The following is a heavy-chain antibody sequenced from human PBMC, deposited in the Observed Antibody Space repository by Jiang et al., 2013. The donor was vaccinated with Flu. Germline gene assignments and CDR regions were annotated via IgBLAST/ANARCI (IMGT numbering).Heavy chain of an antibody. Sequence: QLLESGGGVVQPGRSRRLSCGASGFTFSTHGMHWVRQAPGKGLEWVAAISYDGTNKYYEDSVKGRFTISRDNSKNTLYLEMNSLRAEDTAVYYCARDDSSGWYGTFDYWGQGTLVTVSS. CDR1: GFTFSTHG. J-gene: IGHJ4*02. CDR3: ARDDSSGWYGTFDY. V-gene: IGHV3-30*03. D-gene: IGHD6-19*01. CDR2: ISYDGTNK.